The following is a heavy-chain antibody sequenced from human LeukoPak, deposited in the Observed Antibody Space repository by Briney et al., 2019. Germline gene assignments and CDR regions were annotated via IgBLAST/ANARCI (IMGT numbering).Heavy chain of an antibody. CDR1: GFTFSSYG. CDR3: AKEGSTVTTLYFDY. CDR2: IRYDGSNK. Sequence: PGGSLRLSCAASGFTFSSYGMHWVRQAPGKGLEWVAFIRYDGSNKYFADSVKGRFTISRDNSKNTLYLQMNSLRAEDAAVYYCAKEGSTVTTLYFDYWGQGTLVTVSS. D-gene: IGHD4-11*01. J-gene: IGHJ4*02. V-gene: IGHV3-30*02.